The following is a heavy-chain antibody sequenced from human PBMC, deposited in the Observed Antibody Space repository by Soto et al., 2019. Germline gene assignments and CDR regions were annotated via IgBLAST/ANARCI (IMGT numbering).Heavy chain of an antibody. J-gene: IGHJ6*03. Sequence: SETLSLTCTVSGGSISSYYWSWIRQPPGKGLEWIGYIYYSGSTNYNPSLKSRVTISVDTSKNQFSLKLSSVTAADTAVYYCARNYGPGPLGDMDVWGKGTTVTVSS. CDR2: IYYSGST. CDR3: ARNYGPGPLGDMDV. D-gene: IGHD4-17*01. CDR1: GGSISSYY. V-gene: IGHV4-59*01.